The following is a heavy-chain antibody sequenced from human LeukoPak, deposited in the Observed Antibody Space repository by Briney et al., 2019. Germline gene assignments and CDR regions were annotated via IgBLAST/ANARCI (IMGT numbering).Heavy chain of an antibody. CDR1: GFTFSSYG. V-gene: IGHV3-30*18. CDR3: AKGYDPYYHVYYGMDV. J-gene: IGHJ6*02. Sequence: GGSLRLSCAASGFTFSSYGMHWVRQAPGKGLEWVAVISYDGSNKYYADSVKGRFTISRDNSKNTLYLQMNSLRAEDTAVYYCAKGYDPYYHVYYGMDVWGQGTTVTVSS. CDR2: ISYDGSNK. D-gene: IGHD3-22*01.